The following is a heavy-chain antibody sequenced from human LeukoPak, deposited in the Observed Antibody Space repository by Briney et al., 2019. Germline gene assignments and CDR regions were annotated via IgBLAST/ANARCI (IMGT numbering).Heavy chain of an antibody. CDR3: ARGRDMVRGVQRGDWFDP. J-gene: IGHJ5*02. CDR1: GFTFSDYY. Sequence: GGSLRLPCAASGFTFSDYYMSWIRQAPGKGLEWVSYISSSGSTIYYADSVKGRFTISRDNAKNSLYLQMNSLRAEDTAVYYCARGRDMVRGVQRGDWFDPWGQGTLVTVSS. D-gene: IGHD3-10*01. CDR2: ISSSGSTI. V-gene: IGHV3-11*04.